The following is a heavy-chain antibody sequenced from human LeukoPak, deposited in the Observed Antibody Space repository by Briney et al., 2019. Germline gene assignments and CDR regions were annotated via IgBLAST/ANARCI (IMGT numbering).Heavy chain of an antibody. CDR2: IYYSGST. D-gene: IGHD4-11*01. J-gene: IGHJ4*02. Sequence: SETLSLTCSVSGGSISSYYWSWIRQPPGKGLEWIGYIYYSGSTNYNPSLKSRVTISVDTSKNQFSLKLSSVTAADTAVYYCARVSFYSNYIDYWGQGTLVTVSS. CDR3: ARVSFYSNYIDY. V-gene: IGHV4-59*01. CDR1: GGSISSYY.